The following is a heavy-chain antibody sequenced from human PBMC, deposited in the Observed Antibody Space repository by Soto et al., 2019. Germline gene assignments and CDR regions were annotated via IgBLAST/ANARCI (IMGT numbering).Heavy chain of an antibody. CDR1: GFTFASYA. V-gene: IGHV3-23*01. CDR3: AKDRGYFYGPGSSIYYFDY. D-gene: IGHD3-10*01. Sequence: VQLLESGGGLVQPGGSLRLSCAASGFTFASYAMNWVRQAPGKGLEWVSGIRGSGGSTYYADPAKGRFTISRDNSKNTLYLQMHSLRAEDTAVYYCAKDRGYFYGPGSSIYYFDYWGQGTLVTVSS. J-gene: IGHJ4*02. CDR2: IRGSGGST.